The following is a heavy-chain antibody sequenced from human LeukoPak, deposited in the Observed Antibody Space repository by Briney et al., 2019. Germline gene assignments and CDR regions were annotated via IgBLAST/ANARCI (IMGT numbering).Heavy chain of an antibody. V-gene: IGHV3-15*01. CDR2: IKSKTDGGTT. CDR3: TTGDWGYYYDSSGYYYGDY. J-gene: IGHJ4*02. Sequence: GGSLRLSCAASGFSFSNAWVSGVRQAPGEGLERVVRIKSKTDGGTTDYAAPVKGRFTISRDDSKNTLYLQINSLNTEDTAVYYCTTGDWGYYYDSSGYYYGDYWGQGTLVTPSS. D-gene: IGHD3-22*01. CDR1: GFSFSNAW.